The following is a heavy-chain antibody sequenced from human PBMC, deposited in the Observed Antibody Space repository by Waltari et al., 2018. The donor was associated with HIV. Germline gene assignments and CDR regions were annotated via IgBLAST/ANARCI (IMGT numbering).Heavy chain of an antibody. CDR2: VKTTDGDT. Sequence: QVQLVQSGAEVKKPGASVRVSCMASGYPLTNYYVHWMRQAPGQGLEWMGIVKTTDGDTIYAQNFQGRITVTRDTSTSTVYLELRNLMSEDTAVYYCARENSDFDHWGQGTLVTVS. CDR3: ARENSDFDH. V-gene: IGHV1-46*01. CDR1: GYPLTNYY. J-gene: IGHJ4*02.